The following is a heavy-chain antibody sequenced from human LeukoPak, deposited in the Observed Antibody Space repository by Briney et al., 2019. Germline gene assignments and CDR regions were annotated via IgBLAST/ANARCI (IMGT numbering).Heavy chain of an antibody. V-gene: IGHV4-34*01. Sequence: PSETLSLTCAVYGGSFSGYYWSWIRQPPGKGLEWIGEINHSGSTNYNPSLKSRVTMSVDTSKNQFSLKLSSVTAADTAVYYCARDGYGSGSYDENNFDYWGQGTLVTVSS. J-gene: IGHJ4*02. D-gene: IGHD3-10*01. CDR3: ARDGYGSGSYDENNFDY. CDR1: GGSFSGYY. CDR2: INHSGST.